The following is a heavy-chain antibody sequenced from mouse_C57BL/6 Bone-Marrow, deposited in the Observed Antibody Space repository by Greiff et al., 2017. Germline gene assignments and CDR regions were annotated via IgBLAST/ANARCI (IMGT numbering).Heavy chain of an antibody. V-gene: IGHV5-6*01. CDR3: ASSYDGYYTWLAY. J-gene: IGHJ3*01. Sequence: EVNVVESGGDLVKPGGSLKLSCAASGFTFSSYGMSWARQTPDKRLEWVATISSGGSYTYYPDSVKGRFAISRDIAKNNLYLQMSSLNSEVTAMCYDASSYDGYYTWLAYWGQGTLVTVSA. CDR2: ISSGGSYT. D-gene: IGHD2-3*01. CDR1: GFTFSSYG.